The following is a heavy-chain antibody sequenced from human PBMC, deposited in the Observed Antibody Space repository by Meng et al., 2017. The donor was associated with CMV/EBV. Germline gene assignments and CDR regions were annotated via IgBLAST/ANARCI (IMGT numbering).Heavy chain of an antibody. CDR3: AKDLHGYNSYFDD. Sequence: AASRLTFSSYSMHWVRQAPGKGLEWVAVIWYDGSNKYYADSVKGRFTISRDNSKNTLYLQMNSLRAEDTAVYYCAKDLHGYNSYFDDWGQGTLVTVS. CDR1: RLTFSSYS. CDR2: IWYDGSNK. V-gene: IGHV3-33*03. J-gene: IGHJ4*02. D-gene: IGHD5-24*01.